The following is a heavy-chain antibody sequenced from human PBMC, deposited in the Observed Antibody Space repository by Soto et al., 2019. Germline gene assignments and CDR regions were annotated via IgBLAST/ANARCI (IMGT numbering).Heavy chain of an antibody. CDR3: ASLVHSNIVVVTASPIDY. V-gene: IGHV4-39*01. CDR2: IYDRRDT. D-gene: IGHD2-21*02. Sequence: SXTLSLPSTVAGGSICRRSYWGGVIRQPRGEGLEEIGSIYDRRDTYYNKSLKSRVTISVDTSKNPFSLKMSSVTAADTAVYYCASLVHSNIVVVTASPIDYWGQGTLVTVSS. J-gene: IGHJ4*02. CDR1: GGSICRRSYW.